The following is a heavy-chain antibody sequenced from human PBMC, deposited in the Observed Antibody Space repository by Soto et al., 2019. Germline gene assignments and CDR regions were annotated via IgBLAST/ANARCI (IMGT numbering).Heavy chain of an antibody. D-gene: IGHD5-12*01. J-gene: IGHJ4*02. CDR3: AKALQMATILRQFDY. CDR1: GFTFGSYA. Sequence: EVQLLESGGGLVQPGGSLRLSCAASGFTFGSYAMIWVRQAPGKGLEWVSGISGSGGNTYYADSVRGRFTISRDNSKNTLYLQMNSLRVEDTAVYYCAKALQMATILRQFDYWGQGTLVTVSS. V-gene: IGHV3-23*01. CDR2: ISGSGGNT.